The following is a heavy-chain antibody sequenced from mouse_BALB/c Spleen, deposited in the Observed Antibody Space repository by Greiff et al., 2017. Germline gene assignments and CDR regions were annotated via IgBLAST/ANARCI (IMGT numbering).Heavy chain of an antibody. D-gene: IGHD3-2*02. J-gene: IGHJ2*01. Sequence: EVKLQESGGDLVKPGGSLKLSCAASGFTFSSYGMSWVRQTPDKRLEWVATISSGGSYTYYPDSVKGRFTISRDNAKNTLYLQMSSLKSEDTAMYYCARQGEANYFDYWGQGTTLTVSS. CDR3: ARQGEANYFDY. CDR1: GFTFSSYG. CDR2: ISSGGSYT. V-gene: IGHV5-6*01.